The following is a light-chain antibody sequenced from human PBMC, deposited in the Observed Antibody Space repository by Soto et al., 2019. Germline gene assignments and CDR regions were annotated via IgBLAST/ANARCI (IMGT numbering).Light chain of an antibody. CDR3: SSYTSSRTLV. CDR1: SSDIGGYKF. J-gene: IGLJ2*01. Sequence: QSALTQPASVSGSPGQSITISCTGTSSDIGGYKFVSWYQQHPGKAPKLMIYGVSNRPSGVSNRLSGSKSGNAASLTISGLQAEDEADYYCSSYTSSRTLVFGGGTKLTVL. CDR2: GVS. V-gene: IGLV2-14*01.